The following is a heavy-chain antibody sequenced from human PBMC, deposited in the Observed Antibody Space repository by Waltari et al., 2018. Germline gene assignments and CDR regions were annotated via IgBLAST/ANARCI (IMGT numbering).Heavy chain of an antibody. J-gene: IGHJ5*02. CDR1: GYTFTDFY. CDR2: VDPEDGET. CDR3: ATGVGATGRGWFDP. V-gene: IGHV1-69-2*01. Sequence: EVQLVQSGAEVNKPGATVKISCKVSGYTFTDFYMHCVQQAPGKGLEWMGLVDPEDGETIYAEKFQGRVTITADTSTDTAYMELSSLRSEDTAVYYCATGVGATGRGWFDPWGQGTLVTVSS. D-gene: IGHD1-26*01.